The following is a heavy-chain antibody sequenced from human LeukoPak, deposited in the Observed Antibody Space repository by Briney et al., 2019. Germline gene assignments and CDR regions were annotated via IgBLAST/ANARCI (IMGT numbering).Heavy chain of an antibody. CDR1: GFSVSTKH. V-gene: IGHV3-53*01. Sequence: PGGSLRLSCAASGFSVSTKHMNWARPAPGKGLEWVSILYSGSDTYYANSVKGRFTISRDSSKNILFLQMNDLRAEDTAVYYCARVGDHFHWYLDLWGRGTLVTVSS. D-gene: IGHD3-10*01. J-gene: IGHJ2*01. CDR3: ARVGDHFHWYLDL. CDR2: LYSGSDT.